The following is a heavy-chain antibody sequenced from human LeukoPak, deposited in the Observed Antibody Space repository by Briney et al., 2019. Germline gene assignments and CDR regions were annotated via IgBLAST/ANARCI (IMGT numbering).Heavy chain of an antibody. Sequence: PSETLSLTCTVSGGSISSYYWGWIRQPAGKGLECIGRIYTSGSTNYNPSLKSRVTMSVDTSKNQFSLKLSSVTAADTAVYYCARGIGYYDSSGYYYVPLYYYYMDVWGKGTTVTVSS. CDR3: ARGIGYYDSSGYYYVPLYYYYMDV. D-gene: IGHD3-22*01. V-gene: IGHV4-4*07. CDR2: IYTSGST. J-gene: IGHJ6*03. CDR1: GGSISSYY.